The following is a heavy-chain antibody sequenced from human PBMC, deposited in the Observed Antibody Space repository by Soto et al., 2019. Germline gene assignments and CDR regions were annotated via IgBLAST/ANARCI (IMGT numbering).Heavy chain of an antibody. J-gene: IGHJ4*02. V-gene: IGHV1-18*01. Sequence: QVHLVQSGAEGKKPGASVKVSCKGSGYDFTTYGITWVRQAPGQGLEWMAWISAHNGNTDYAQKLQGRVTVTRDTSTSTAYMELRSLRSDDTAVYYCARGRYGDYWGQGALVTVSS. CDR3: ARGRYGDY. CDR2: ISAHNGNT. D-gene: IGHD1-1*01. CDR1: GYDFTTYG.